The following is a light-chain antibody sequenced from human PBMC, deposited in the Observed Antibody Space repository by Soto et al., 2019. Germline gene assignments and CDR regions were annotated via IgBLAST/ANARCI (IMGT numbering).Light chain of an antibody. CDR2: DAS. CDR1: QNVRRW. J-gene: IGKJ1*01. V-gene: IGKV1-5*01. Sequence: DIQMTPSPSFLSASAVDRVTIACRASQNVRRWLAWYQQKPGKAPKLLIFDASTLESGVPSRFSGRGSETEFTLTISSLQPDDFATYYCQQYNSYSETFGQGTKVDI. CDR3: QQYNSYSET.